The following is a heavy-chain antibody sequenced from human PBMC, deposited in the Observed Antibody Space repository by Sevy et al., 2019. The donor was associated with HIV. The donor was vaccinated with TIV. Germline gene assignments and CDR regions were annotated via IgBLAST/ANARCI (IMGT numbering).Heavy chain of an antibody. CDR1: GGSISSYY. CDR3: ARDGHYDYVWGSYRPAWYFDY. D-gene: IGHD3-16*02. V-gene: IGHV4-59*01. CDR2: IYYTGST. Sequence: SETLSLTCTVSGGSISSYYWSWIRQPPGKGLEWIGYIYYTGSTNYNPSLKSRVTISVDTSKNQFSLKLSSVTAADTAVYYCARDGHYDYVWGSYRPAWYFDYWGQGTLVTVSS. J-gene: IGHJ4*02.